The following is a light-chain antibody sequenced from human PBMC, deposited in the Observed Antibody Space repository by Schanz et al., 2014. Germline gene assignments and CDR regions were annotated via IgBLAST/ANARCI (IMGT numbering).Light chain of an antibody. CDR2: EVN. J-gene: IGLJ2*01. V-gene: IGLV2-8*01. Sequence: QSALTQPASVSGSPGQSITISCTGTSSDVGGYNYVSWYQQHPGKAPKLMIYEVNKRPSGVPDRFSGSKSGNTASLTVSGLQAEDEADYYCSSYAGSNFVVFGGGTKLTVL. CDR3: SSYAGSNFVV. CDR1: SSDVGGYNY.